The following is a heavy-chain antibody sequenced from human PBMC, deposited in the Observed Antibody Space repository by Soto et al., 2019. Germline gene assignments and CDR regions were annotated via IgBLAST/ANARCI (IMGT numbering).Heavy chain of an antibody. Sequence: GGSLRLSCAASGFTFSSYAMSWVRQAPGKGLEWVSAISGSGGSTYYADSVKGRFTISRDNSKNTLYLQMNSLRAEDTAVYYCAKDTRITMVRGVINRPDPDRYDYWGQGTLVTVSS. V-gene: IGHV3-23*01. D-gene: IGHD3-10*01. CDR1: GFTFSSYA. J-gene: IGHJ4*02. CDR3: AKDTRITMVRGVINRPDPDRYDY. CDR2: ISGSGGST.